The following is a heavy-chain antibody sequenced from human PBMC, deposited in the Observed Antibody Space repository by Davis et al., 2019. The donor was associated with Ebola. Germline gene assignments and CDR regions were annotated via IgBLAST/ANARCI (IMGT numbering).Heavy chain of an antibody. Sequence: ASVKVSCKASGYTFTSYDINWVRQATGQGLEWMGWMNPNSGNTGYVQKFQGRVTMTRNTSISTAYMELSSLRSEDTAVYYCAKAVAGYYYYGMDVWGQGTTVTVSS. CDR1: GYTFTSYD. D-gene: IGHD6-19*01. V-gene: IGHV1-8*01. J-gene: IGHJ6*02. CDR3: AKAVAGYYYYGMDV. CDR2: MNPNSGNT.